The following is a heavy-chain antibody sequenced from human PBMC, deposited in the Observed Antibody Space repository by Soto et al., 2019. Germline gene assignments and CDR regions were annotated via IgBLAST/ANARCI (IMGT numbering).Heavy chain of an antibody. V-gene: IGHV3-74*01. CDR1: EFTFSSYW. Sequence: HPWGSLRLSGVDSEFTFSSYWMHWVRQGPGKGLVWVSRMNEDGSTTDYADSVKGRFTISRDNARNTLYLQMNSLRAEDTAVYYCARDLSGRADVWGQGTTVTVSS. CDR3: ARDLSGRADV. CDR2: MNEDGSTT. J-gene: IGHJ6*02. D-gene: IGHD3-10*01.